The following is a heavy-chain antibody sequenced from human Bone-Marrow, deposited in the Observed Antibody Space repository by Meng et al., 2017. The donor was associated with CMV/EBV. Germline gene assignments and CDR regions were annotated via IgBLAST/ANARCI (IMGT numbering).Heavy chain of an antibody. Sequence: GESLKISCAASGFTFSDYYMSWIRQAPGKGLEWLSILYSGGNTYYADSVKGRFTISRDNSKNTLYLQMNILRPEDTAVYYCARSPSPGIAVGPWGQGTLVTVSS. J-gene: IGHJ5*02. V-gene: IGHV3-66*02. CDR3: ARSPSPGIAVGP. D-gene: IGHD6-19*01. CDR2: LYSGGNT. CDR1: GFTFSDYY.